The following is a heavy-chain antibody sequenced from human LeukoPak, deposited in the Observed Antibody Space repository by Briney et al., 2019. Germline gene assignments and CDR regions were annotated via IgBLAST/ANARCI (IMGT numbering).Heavy chain of an antibody. V-gene: IGHV1-69*05. J-gene: IGHJ6*03. CDR1: GGTFSSYA. Sequence: ASAKVSCKASGGTFSSYAISWVRQAPGQGLEWMGRIIPIFGTANYAQKFQGRVTITTDESTSTAYMELSSLRSEDTAVYYCARGSPNYYYYYYMDVWGKGTTVTVSS. D-gene: IGHD6-6*01. CDR3: ARGSPNYYYYYYMDV. CDR2: IIPIFGTA.